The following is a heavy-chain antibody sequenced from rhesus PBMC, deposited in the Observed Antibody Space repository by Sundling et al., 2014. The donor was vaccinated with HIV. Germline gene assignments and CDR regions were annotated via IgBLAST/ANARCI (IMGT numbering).Heavy chain of an antibody. CDR1: GGSFSGYY. V-gene: IGHV4-160*01. D-gene: IGHD1-44*01. CDR2: IYGSGGST. J-gene: IGHJ4*01. Sequence: QVQLQESGPGLVKPSETLSLTCAVSGGSFSGYYWGWIRQPPGKGLVWIGRIYGSGGSTDYNPSLKSRVTISEDTSKNLFSLKLSSMTAADTAVYYCARRVGPTMTFDYWGQGVLVTVSS. CDR3: ARRVGPTMTFDY.